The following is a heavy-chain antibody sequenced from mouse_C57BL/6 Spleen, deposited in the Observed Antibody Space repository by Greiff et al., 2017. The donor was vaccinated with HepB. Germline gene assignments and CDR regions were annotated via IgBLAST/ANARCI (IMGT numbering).Heavy chain of an antibody. CDR3: ARTIYYGSSYGYFDV. V-gene: IGHV2-2*01. CDR1: GFSLTSYG. CDR2: IWSGGST. Sequence: VQLQESGPGLVQPSQSLSITCTVSGFSLTSYGVHWVRQSPGKGLEWLGVIWSGGSTDYNAAFISRLSISKDNSKSQVFFKMNSLQADDTAIYYCARTIYYGSSYGYFDVGGTGTTVTVSS. D-gene: IGHD1-1*01. J-gene: IGHJ1*03.